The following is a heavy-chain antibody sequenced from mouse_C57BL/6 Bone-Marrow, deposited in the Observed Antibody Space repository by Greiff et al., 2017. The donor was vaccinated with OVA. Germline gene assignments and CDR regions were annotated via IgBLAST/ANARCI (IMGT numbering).Heavy chain of an antibody. CDR2: INPYNGGT. CDR3: ARPYCCSHFYFDY. Sequence: VQLQQSGPVLVKPGASVKMSCKASGYTFTDYYMNWVKQSHGKSLEWIGVINPYNGGTSYKQKFKGKATLTVDKSSSTAYMALNSLTSEDSSVYYCARPYCCSHFYFDYWGQGTTLTVSS. CDR1: GYTFTDYY. V-gene: IGHV1-19*01. J-gene: IGHJ2*01. D-gene: IGHD1-1*01.